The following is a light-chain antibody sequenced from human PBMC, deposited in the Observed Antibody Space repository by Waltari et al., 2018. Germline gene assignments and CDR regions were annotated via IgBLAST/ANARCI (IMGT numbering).Light chain of an antibody. CDR2: WAS. J-gene: IGKJ1*01. Sequence: DIVMTQSPDSLAVSLGERATLNCKSSQNLLYTSNNKNSLAWYQQKPGQPPKLLIYWASTRQSGVPDRFGGSGSGTDFTLTISSLQAEDGALYYCQQYYSIPWTFGQGTKVEIK. CDR1: QNLLYTSNNKNS. CDR3: QQYYSIPWT. V-gene: IGKV4-1*01.